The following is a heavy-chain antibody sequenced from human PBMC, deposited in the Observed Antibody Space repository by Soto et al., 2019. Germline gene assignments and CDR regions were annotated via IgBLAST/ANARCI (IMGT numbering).Heavy chain of an antibody. D-gene: IGHD4-17*01. V-gene: IGHV4-61*01. J-gene: IGHJ6*03. CDR2: IYYSGST. CDR3: ARDLGSTVTTKTLYYYYYYMDV. CDR1: GGSVSSGSYY. Sequence: SETLSLTCTVSGGSVSSGSYYWSWIRQPPGKGLEWIGYIYYSGSTNYNPSLKSRVTISVDTSKNQFSLKLSSVTAADTAVYYCARDLGSTVTTKTLYYYYYYMDVWGKGTTVTVSS.